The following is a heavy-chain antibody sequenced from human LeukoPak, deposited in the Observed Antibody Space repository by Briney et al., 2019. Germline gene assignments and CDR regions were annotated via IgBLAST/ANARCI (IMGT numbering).Heavy chain of an antibody. CDR1: GGSISSGGYY. V-gene: IGHV4-31*03. D-gene: IGHD3-3*01. CDR3: ARAILTPSGYVWHFDL. J-gene: IGHJ2*01. Sequence: SETLSLTCSVSGGSISSGGYYWSWIRQHPGKGLEWIGYNTYYNPFLKSRVTISLDTSKNQFSLKLSSVTAADTAVYFCARAILTPSGYVWHFDLWGRGTLVTVSS. CDR2: NT.